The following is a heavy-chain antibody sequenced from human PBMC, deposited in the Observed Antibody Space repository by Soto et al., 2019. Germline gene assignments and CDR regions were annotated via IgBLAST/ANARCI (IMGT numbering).Heavy chain of an antibody. CDR1: GYNFAGYW. CDR2: IYPSDSDT. D-gene: IGHD3-3*01. CDR3: ARGGVSTRTFDY. J-gene: IGHJ4*02. V-gene: IGHV5-51*01. Sequence: PGETLKISCKGSGYNFAGYWIAWVRQMPGKGLELMGIIYPSDSDTRYRPSFQGQVTISADKSISSAYLQWSSLRASDTAMYYCARGGVSTRTFDYWGQGTPVTVSS.